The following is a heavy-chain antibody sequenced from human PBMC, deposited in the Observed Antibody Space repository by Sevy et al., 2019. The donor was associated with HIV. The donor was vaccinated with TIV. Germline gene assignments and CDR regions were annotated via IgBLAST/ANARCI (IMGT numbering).Heavy chain of an antibody. V-gene: IGHV1-69*13. J-gene: IGHJ3*02. CDR2: SIPIFVKP. D-gene: IGHD2-2*02. CDR1: GGTFSSYG. CDR3: ARDLGPAAILDAFDI. Sequence: ASVKVSCKASGGTFSSYGINWVRQAPGQGLEWMGRSIPIFVKPNYAQKFQGRVTIIADESTSTAYMELSSLRSEDTAVYYCARDLGPAAILDAFDIWGQGTMVTVSS.